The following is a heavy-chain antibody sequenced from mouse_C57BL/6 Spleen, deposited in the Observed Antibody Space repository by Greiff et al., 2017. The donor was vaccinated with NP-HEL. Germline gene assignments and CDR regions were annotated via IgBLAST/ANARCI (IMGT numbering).Heavy chain of an antibody. Sequence: QVQLQQSGAELVRPGTSVKVSCKASGYAFTNYLIEWVKQRPGQGLEWIGVINPGSGGTNYNEKFKGKATLTADKSSSTAYMQLSSLTSEDSAVYVCARGQLRLRYFDYWGQGTTLTVSS. V-gene: IGHV1-54*01. J-gene: IGHJ2*01. CDR3: ARGQLRLRYFDY. CDR1: GYAFTNYL. CDR2: INPGSGGT. D-gene: IGHD3-2*02.